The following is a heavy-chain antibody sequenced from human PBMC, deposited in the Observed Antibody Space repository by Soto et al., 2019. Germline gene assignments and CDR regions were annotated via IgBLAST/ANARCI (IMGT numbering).Heavy chain of an antibody. J-gene: IGHJ6*02. CDR2: ISYDGSNK. Sequence: QVQLVESGGGVVQPGWSLMLSCAASGFTFSSSGMHWVRQDPGKGLEWVAVISYDGSNKYYADSVKGRFTISRDNSKNTLYLQMNSLRAEDTAVYYCAKEWDSSGWYSFDYYYGMDVWGQGTTVTVSS. CDR1: GFTFSSSG. V-gene: IGHV3-30*18. D-gene: IGHD6-19*01. CDR3: AKEWDSSGWYSFDYYYGMDV.